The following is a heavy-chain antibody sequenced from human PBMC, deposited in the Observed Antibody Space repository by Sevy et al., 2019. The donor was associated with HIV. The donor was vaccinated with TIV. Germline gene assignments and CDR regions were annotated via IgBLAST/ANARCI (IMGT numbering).Heavy chain of an antibody. Sequence: GGSLSLSCIGSGFSFSYYGIHWVRQSPGKGLDWVVLISHDGINEYYADSVKGRFTISRDNSKNTVYLEMNSLRNEDTAIYFCANAYSGSYSHSYLYALDVWGQGTTVTVSS. CDR1: GFSFSYYG. CDR3: ANAYSGSYSHSYLYALDV. J-gene: IGHJ6*02. V-gene: IGHV3-30*18. CDR2: ISHDGINE. D-gene: IGHD1-26*01.